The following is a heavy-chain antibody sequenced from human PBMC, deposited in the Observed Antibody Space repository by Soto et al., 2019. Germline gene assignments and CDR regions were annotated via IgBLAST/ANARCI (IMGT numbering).Heavy chain of an antibody. Sequence: GGSLRLSCEASGYNFSPFWMHWVRQAPGKGLVWVSHMNSDGSTKVYADSVKGRFTISRDNSKNTQYLQMNSLRAEDTAVYYCAKEVWSGPMDVWGQGTTVTVSS. CDR1: GYNFSPFW. CDR3: AKEVWSGPMDV. D-gene: IGHD3-3*01. J-gene: IGHJ6*02. CDR2: MNSDGSTK. V-gene: IGHV3-74*01.